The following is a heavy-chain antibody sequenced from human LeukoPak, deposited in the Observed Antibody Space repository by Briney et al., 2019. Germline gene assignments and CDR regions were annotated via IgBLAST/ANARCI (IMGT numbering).Heavy chain of an antibody. Sequence: GGSLRLSCAASGFTFSSYAMHWVRQAPGKGLEWVAVISYDGSNKYYADSVKGRFTISRDNSKNTLYLQMNSLRAEDTAVYYCTTDFSGYSPFDYWGQGTLVTVSS. V-gene: IGHV3-30*04. J-gene: IGHJ4*02. CDR2: ISYDGSNK. D-gene: IGHD3-22*01. CDR3: TTDFSGYSPFDY. CDR1: GFTFSSYA.